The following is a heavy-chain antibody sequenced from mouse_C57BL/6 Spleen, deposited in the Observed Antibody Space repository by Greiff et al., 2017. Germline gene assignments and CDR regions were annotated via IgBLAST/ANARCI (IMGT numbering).Heavy chain of an antibody. Sequence: EVQRVESVAELVRPGASVKLSCTASGFNIKNTYMHWVKQRPEQGLEWIGRIDPANGNTKYAPKFQGEATITADTSSNTAYLQLSSLTSEDTAIYYCAREEITTVGGWYFDVWGTGTTVTVSS. CDR1: GFNIKNTY. CDR2: IDPANGNT. D-gene: IGHD1-1*01. V-gene: IGHV14-3*01. J-gene: IGHJ1*03. CDR3: AREEITTVGGWYFDV.